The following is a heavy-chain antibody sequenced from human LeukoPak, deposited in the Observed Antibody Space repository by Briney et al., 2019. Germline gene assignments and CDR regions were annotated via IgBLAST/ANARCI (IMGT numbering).Heavy chain of an antibody. CDR2: ISSGSSYI. V-gene: IGHV3-21*01. CDR1: GFTFSSYT. D-gene: IGHD2-15*01. CDR3: ARMGGPGYCSGGSCYFSADPPLG. Sequence: GGSLRLSCAASGFTFSSYTMNWVRQAPGKGLEWVSIISSGSSYIHYADSVKGRFTISRDNAKNSLYLQMNSLRAEDTAVYYCARMGGPGYCSGGSCYFSADPPLGGGQGTLVTVSS. J-gene: IGHJ4*02.